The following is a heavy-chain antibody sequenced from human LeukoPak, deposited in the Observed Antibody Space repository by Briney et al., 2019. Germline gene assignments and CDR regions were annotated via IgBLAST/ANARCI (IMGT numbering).Heavy chain of an antibody. J-gene: IGHJ4*02. D-gene: IGHD6-19*01. Sequence: PGGSLSLSCAASGFTFSSYGMHWVRQAPGKGLEWVAVIWYDGSNKYYADSVKGRFTISRDNSKNTLYLQMNSLRAEDTAVYYCARTYSSGWYLGYWGQGTLVTVSS. CDR2: IWYDGSNK. CDR3: ARTYSSGWYLGY. V-gene: IGHV3-33*01. CDR1: GFTFSSYG.